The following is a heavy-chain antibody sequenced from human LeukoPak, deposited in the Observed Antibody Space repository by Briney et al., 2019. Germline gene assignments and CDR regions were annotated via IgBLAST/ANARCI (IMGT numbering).Heavy chain of an antibody. D-gene: IGHD1/OR15-1a*01. V-gene: IGHV3-48*01. Sequence: GGTLRLSCAASGFTFSSHGMSWVRQAPGKGLEWVSYISGHSSTIYYADSVKGRFTISRDNDENSLYLQMNSLRAEDTAVYYCARESENIPRDAFDIWGQGTRVTVFS. CDR1: GFTFSSHG. CDR3: ARESENIPRDAFDI. J-gene: IGHJ3*02. CDR2: ISGHSSTI.